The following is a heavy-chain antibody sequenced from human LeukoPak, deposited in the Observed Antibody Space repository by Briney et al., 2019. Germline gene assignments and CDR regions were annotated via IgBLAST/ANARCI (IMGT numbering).Heavy chain of an antibody. V-gene: IGHV4-39*01. D-gene: IGHD1-26*01. CDR3: ARGSKRSGSYKLDY. CDR2: IYYSGSA. CDR1: GGSISSTGYY. Sequence: PSETLSLTCSVSGGSISSTGYYWGWIRQPPGKGLEWIGSIYYSGSAYYNPSLKSRVTISVDTSKSQFSLKLSSVTAADTAVYYCARGSKRSGSYKLDYWGQGTLVTVSS. J-gene: IGHJ4*02.